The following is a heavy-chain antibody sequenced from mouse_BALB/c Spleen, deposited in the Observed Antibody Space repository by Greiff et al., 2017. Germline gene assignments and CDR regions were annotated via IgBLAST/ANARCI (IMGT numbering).Heavy chain of an antibody. CDR1: GYTFTSYW. CDR2: INPSTGYT. CDR3: ARRSRSTMITWNYFDY. V-gene: IGHV1-7*01. D-gene: IGHD2-4*01. Sequence: QVQLKESGAELAKPGASVKMSCKASGYTFTSYWMQWVKQRPGQGLEWIGYINPSTGYTEYNQKFKDKATLTADKSSSTAYMQLSSLTSEDSAVYYCARRSRSTMITWNYFDYWGQGTTLTVSS. J-gene: IGHJ2*01.